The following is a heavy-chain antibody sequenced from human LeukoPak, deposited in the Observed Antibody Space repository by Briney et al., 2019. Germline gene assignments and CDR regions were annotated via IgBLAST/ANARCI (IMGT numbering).Heavy chain of an antibody. D-gene: IGHD2-15*01. J-gene: IGHJ5*02. CDR3: RGYCSGGSCYWRVEKDWFGP. V-gene: IGHV3-7*01. CDR1: GFNFSSYW. CDR2: IKQDGSEK. Sequence: GGSLRLSCAASGFNFSSYWMSWVRQAPGKGLEWVANIKQDGSEKYYVDSVKGRFTISRDNAQNSLYLQMNSLRAEDTAVYYCRGYCSGGSCYWRVEKDWFGPWGQGTLVTVSS.